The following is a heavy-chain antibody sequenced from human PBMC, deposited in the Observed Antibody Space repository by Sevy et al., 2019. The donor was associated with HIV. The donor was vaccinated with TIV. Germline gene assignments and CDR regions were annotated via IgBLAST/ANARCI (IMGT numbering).Heavy chain of an antibody. V-gene: IGHV3-30*02. CDR3: ARGRKTTEEWLEELDYYYGLDV. Sequence: GGSLRLSCAASGFSLTTSDMQWVRQAPGKGLEWVAYVRNDGSNKYYADSVRDRFTISRDSPKNTLYLQMNSLRDEDTAIYYCARGRKTTEEWLEELDYYYGLDVWGQGTTVTVSS. CDR1: GFSLTTSD. J-gene: IGHJ6*02. D-gene: IGHD2-8*01. CDR2: VRNDGSNK.